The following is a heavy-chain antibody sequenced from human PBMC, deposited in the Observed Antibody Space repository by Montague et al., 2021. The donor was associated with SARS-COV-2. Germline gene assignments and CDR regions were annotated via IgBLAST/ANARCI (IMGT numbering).Heavy chain of an antibody. Sequence: SETLSLTCTVSGDSISCPNCCRGWIRQAPGKGLDGIVTIYNSGNNYYNPSRKGRLTISMYKSKNQFSLNLTSVTAADTAVYYCASNRNYSGHYLDNWFHPWGQGTLVTVSS. J-gene: IGHJ5*02. V-gene: IGHV4-39*01. CDR2: IYNSGNN. CDR3: ASNRNYSGHYLDNWFHP. D-gene: IGHD4-11*01. CDR1: GDSISCPNCC.